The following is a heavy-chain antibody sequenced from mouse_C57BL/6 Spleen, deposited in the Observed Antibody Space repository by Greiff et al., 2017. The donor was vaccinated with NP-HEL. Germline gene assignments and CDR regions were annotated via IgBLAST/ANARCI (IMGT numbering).Heavy chain of an antibody. V-gene: IGHV5-9-1*02. J-gene: IGHJ3*01. CDR3: TRYHDCYGSSPWFAY. CDR2: ISSGGDCI. Sequence: EVKVVESGEGLVKPGGSLKLSCAASGFTFSSYAMSWVRQTPEKRLEWVAYISSGGDCIYYADTVKGRFTISRDNARNTLYLQMSSLKSEDTAMYYCTRYHDCYGSSPWFAYWGQGTLVTVSA. D-gene: IGHD1-1*01. CDR1: GFTFSSYA.